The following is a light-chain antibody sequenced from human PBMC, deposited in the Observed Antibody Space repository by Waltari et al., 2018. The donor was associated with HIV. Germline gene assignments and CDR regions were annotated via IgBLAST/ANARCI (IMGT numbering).Light chain of an antibody. CDR2: DVS. J-gene: IGLJ3*02. V-gene: IGLV2-23*02. CDR3: CSYAGSSTLL. CDR1: SSDVGGYKY. Sequence: QSALTQPASVSGSPGQSITISCTGASSDVGGYKYVSWYQHHPGKAPKLMIYDVSERPSGVSNRFSGSKSGNTASLTISGLQAEDEADYYCCSYAGSSTLLFGGGTKVTVL.